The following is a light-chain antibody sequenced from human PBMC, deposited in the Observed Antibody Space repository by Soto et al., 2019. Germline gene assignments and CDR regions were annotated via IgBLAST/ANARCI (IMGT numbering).Light chain of an antibody. V-gene: IGKV1-6*01. CDR3: LQDYIYPFT. CDR2: AAS. CDR1: QDVRND. Sequence: AIQMTQSPSSLSASVGDRVTITCRASQDVRNDLGWYQQKPGKAPKFLIYAASSLQSRVPSRFSGSRSGTDFTLTISSLQPEDFATYYCLQDYIYPFTFGQGTKLEIK. J-gene: IGKJ2*01.